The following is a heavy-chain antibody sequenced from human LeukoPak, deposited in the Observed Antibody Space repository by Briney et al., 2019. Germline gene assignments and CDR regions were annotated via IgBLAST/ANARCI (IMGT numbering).Heavy chain of an antibody. V-gene: IGHV3-23*01. Sequence: PGGSLRLSCEASGFIFSSYAMAWVRQAPGKGLDWVSVIGASGADTYYSDSAKGRFTISRDNSKNTLYLQMNSLRAEDTAVYYCAKGQVFFYGSGGDWFDPWGQGTLVTVSS. CDR3: AKGQVFFYGSGGDWFDP. CDR2: IGASGADT. CDR1: GFIFSSYA. D-gene: IGHD3-10*01. J-gene: IGHJ5*02.